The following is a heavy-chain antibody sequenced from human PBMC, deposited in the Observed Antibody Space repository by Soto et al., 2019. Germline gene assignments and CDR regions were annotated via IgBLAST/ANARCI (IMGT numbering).Heavy chain of an antibody. J-gene: IGHJ4*02. CDR3: AISPGLYYYDSSGYFGS. D-gene: IGHD3-22*01. CDR2: IIPIFGTA. V-gene: IGHV1-69*01. CDR1: GGTFSSYA. Sequence: QVQLVQSGAEVKKPGSSVKVSCKASGGTFSSYAISWVRQAPGQGLEWMGGIIPIFGTANYAQKFQGRVTITADESTSTAYLELSSLRSEDTAVYYCAISPGLYYYDSSGYFGSWGQGTLVTVSS.